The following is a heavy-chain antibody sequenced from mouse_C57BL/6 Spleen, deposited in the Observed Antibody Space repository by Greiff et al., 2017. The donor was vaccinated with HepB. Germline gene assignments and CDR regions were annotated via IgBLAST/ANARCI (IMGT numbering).Heavy chain of an antibody. Sequence: EVQLVESGGGLVQPGGSLKLSCAASGFTFSDYYMYWVRQTPEKRLEWVAYISNGGGSTYYPDTVKGRFTISRDNAKNTLYLQMSRLKSEDTAMYYCARHIYYDYDGGFAYWGQGTLVTVSA. J-gene: IGHJ3*01. D-gene: IGHD2-4*01. CDR3: ARHIYYDYDGGFAY. V-gene: IGHV5-12*01. CDR1: GFTFSDYY. CDR2: ISNGGGST.